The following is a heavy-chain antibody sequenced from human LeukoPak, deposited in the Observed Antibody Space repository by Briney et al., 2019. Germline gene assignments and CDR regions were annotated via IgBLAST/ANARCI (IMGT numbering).Heavy chain of an antibody. CDR3: ARLRGGLYSDY. Sequence: GGSLRLSCVASGFTFSNYWMQWVRQAPGKGLVWVSRISSDGSSTNYADSVRGRFTISRDNAKNTMYLQMSSLRAEDTAVYYCARLRGGLYSDYWGQGTLVTVSS. V-gene: IGHV3-74*01. CDR1: GFTFSNYW. J-gene: IGHJ4*02. CDR2: ISSDGSST. D-gene: IGHD2-15*01.